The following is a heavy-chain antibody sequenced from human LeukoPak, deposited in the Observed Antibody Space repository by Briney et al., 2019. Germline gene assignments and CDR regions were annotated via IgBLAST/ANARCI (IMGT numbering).Heavy chain of an antibody. CDR2: ISNSGRTI. CDR3: ARGRPGEGVDV. V-gene: IGHV3-11*01. CDR1: RFTFSDYY. Sequence: PGGSLRLSCAASRFTFSDYYVSWIRLAPGKGLEWVSYISNSGRTIYYIDSVKGRSTVSRDNAKNSLHLQMSSLRAEDTAVYYCARGRPGEGVDVWGLGTTVTVSS. D-gene: IGHD4-17*01. J-gene: IGHJ6*02.